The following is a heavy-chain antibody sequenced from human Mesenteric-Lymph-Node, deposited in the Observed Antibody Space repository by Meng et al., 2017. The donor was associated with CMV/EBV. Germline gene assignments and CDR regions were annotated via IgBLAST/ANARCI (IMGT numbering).Heavy chain of an antibody. CDR2: ITSSGRTV. Sequence: GESLKISCAASGFTFDDYALHWVRQAPGKGLEWVSYITSSGRTVYYTDSVKGRFSISRDNAEKSLYLQMNSLRAEDTAVYYCARVGASEGAFDVWGRGTTVTVSS. V-gene: IGHV3-48*03. J-gene: IGHJ3*01. CDR3: ARVGASEGAFDV. D-gene: IGHD1-26*01. CDR1: GFTFDDYA.